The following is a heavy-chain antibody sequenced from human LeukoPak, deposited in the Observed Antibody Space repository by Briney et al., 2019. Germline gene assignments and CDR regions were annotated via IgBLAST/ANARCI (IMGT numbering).Heavy chain of an antibody. CDR3: ARTHYDDYANEVAYDY. Sequence: SETLSLTRALYGGSFNGYHWNWICQPPRERLEWIGKITLIVNTYYSPSPQSRVAISVDISTNQLSQRLTSVSAADTAVYYCARTHYDDYANEVAYDYWGQGTLVTVSS. CDR2: ITLIVNT. J-gene: IGHJ4*02. D-gene: IGHD4-17*01. V-gene: IGHV4-34*01. CDR1: GGSFNGYH.